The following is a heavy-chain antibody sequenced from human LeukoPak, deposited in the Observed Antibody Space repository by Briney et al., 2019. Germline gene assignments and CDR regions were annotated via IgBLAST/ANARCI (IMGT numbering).Heavy chain of an antibody. V-gene: IGHV3-23*01. D-gene: IGHD2-8*01. CDR1: GFTFSSYA. J-gene: IGHJ4*02. CDR3: ATELVAMVTPYDY. Sequence: GGSLRLSCAASGFTFSSYAMSWVRQAPGKGLEWVSTISGSGNRTYYADSVRGRFTISRDNSKTTLYLQMNSLRAEDTAIYYCATELVAMVTPYDYWGQGTLVPVSS. CDR2: ISGSGNRT.